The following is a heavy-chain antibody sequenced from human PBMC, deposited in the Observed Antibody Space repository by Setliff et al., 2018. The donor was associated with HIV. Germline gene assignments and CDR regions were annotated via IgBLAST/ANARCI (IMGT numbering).Heavy chain of an antibody. CDR2: ISDSGGST. Sequence: PGGSLRLSCAASGFTFSSYAMSWVRQAPGKGLEWVSGISDSGGSTYYGDSVKGRFTISRDNSKNTLYLQMDSLRAEDTAVYYCARGPQYNFWGGYLGLWGQGTLVTVSS. J-gene: IGHJ4*02. D-gene: IGHD3-3*01. CDR3: ARGPQYNFWGGYLGL. V-gene: IGHV3-23*01. CDR1: GFTFSSYA.